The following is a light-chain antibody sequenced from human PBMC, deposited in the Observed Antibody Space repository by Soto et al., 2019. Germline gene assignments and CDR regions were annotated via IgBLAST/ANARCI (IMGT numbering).Light chain of an antibody. CDR3: SSYAGSNNPFV. Sequence: QSALTQPPSASGSPGQSVTISCTGTSSDVGGYNYVSWYQQHPGEAPKLMIYEVTKRPSGVPHRFSGSKSGNTASLTVSGRQAEDEADYYCSSYAGSNNPFVFGTGTKVTVL. CDR2: EVT. CDR1: SSDVGGYNY. V-gene: IGLV2-8*01. J-gene: IGLJ1*01.